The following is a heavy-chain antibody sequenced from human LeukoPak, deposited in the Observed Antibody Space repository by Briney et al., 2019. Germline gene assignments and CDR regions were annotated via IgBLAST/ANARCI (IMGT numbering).Heavy chain of an antibody. CDR1: GFTFSSSA. Sequence: PGGSLRLSCAASGFTFSSSAMQWVRQAPGKGLEWVAVISYDGSKKYYADSVKGRFTISRDDSKNTLYLQMNSLRGEDTAVYYCARSRSASTSGWYDYFDYWGQGTLVTVSS. D-gene: IGHD6-19*01. J-gene: IGHJ4*02. CDR2: ISYDGSKK. V-gene: IGHV3-30*04. CDR3: ARSRSASTSGWYDYFDY.